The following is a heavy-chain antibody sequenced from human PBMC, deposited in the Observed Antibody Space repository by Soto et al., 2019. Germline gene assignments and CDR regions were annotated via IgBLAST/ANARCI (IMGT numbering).Heavy chain of an antibody. CDR1: GGTFSSYS. CDR2: IIPIFGTA. J-gene: IGHJ4*02. Sequence: QVQLVQSGAEVKKPGSSVKVSCKASGGTFSSYSINWVRQAPGQGPEWMGEIIPIFGTANYAKKFQGRVTIPADESTSTAYMELSRLTSEDTVVYYCATDGGRHSGGVDYWGQGTLVTVSS. D-gene: IGHD1-26*01. CDR3: ATDGGRHSGGVDY. V-gene: IGHV1-69*01.